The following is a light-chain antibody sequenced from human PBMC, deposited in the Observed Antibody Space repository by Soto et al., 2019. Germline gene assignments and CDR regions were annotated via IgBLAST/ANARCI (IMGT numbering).Light chain of an antibody. CDR3: QQYGSSPKT. Sequence: EMVLIQFARTRAVSPGGRATLSCRASQSVRSYLAWYQQKPGQAPRLLIYGASSRATGIPDRFSGSGSGTVLAFTISSLEAEKCAVFNYQQYGSSPKTFGQGTKVDIK. CDR1: QSVRSY. CDR2: GAS. J-gene: IGKJ1*01. V-gene: IGKV3-20*01.